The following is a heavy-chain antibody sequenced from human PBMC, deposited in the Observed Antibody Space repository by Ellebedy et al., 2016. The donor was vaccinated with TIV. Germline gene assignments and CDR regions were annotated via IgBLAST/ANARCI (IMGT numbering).Heavy chain of an antibody. CDR1: GFSISSHR. CDR3: ARHSGGHGFDI. J-gene: IGHJ3*02. V-gene: IGHV3-74*01. D-gene: IGHD2-21*01. CDR2: ISSEGSDT. Sequence: GESLKISCAASGFSISSHRMHWVRQAAGKGLVWVSHISSEGSDTSYADSVKGRFIISRDNAENTLGRQMSSLRAEDTALYYCARHSGGHGFDIWGQGTMVTVSP.